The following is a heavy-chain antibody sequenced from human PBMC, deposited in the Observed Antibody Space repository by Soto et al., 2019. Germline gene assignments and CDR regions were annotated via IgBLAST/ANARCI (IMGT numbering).Heavy chain of an antibody. J-gene: IGHJ6*02. CDR1: GGSISSYC. D-gene: IGHD3-10*01. Sequence: SETLSLTCTVSGGSISSYCWSWIRQPPGKGLEWIGYIYYSGSTNYNPSHKSRVTISVDTSKNQFSLKLSSVTAADTSVYYCSSGGVTMVRGVIKASGMYVWGQGTTVTVSS. V-gene: IGHV4-59*01. CDR3: SSGGVTMVRGVIKASGMYV. CDR2: IYYSGST.